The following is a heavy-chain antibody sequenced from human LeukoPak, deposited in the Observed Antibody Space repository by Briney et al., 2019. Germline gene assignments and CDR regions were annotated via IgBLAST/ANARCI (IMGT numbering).Heavy chain of an antibody. Sequence: PGGSLRLSCAASGFTFSSYGMHWVRQAPGKGLEWVAVISYDGSNTYYADSVKGRFTISRDNSKNTLYLQMNSLRAEDTAVYYCAKDLVATSATYFDYWGQGTLVTVSS. J-gene: IGHJ4*02. CDR2: ISYDGSNT. CDR1: GFTFSSYG. V-gene: IGHV3-30*18. CDR3: AKDLVATSATYFDY. D-gene: IGHD5-12*01.